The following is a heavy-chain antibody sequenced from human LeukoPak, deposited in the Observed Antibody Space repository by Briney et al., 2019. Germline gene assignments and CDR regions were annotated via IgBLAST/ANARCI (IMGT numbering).Heavy chain of an antibody. V-gene: IGHV4-39*07. CDR2: IYYSGST. Sequence: PSETLSLTCTVSGGSISSSSYYWGWIRQPPGKGLGWIGSIYYSGSTYYNPSLKSRVTISVDTSKNQFSLKLRTVTAADTAVYYCARERFHGSGAPRYDYWGQGTLVTVSS. CDR1: GGSISSSSYY. D-gene: IGHD3-10*01. J-gene: IGHJ4*02. CDR3: ARERFHGSGAPRYDY.